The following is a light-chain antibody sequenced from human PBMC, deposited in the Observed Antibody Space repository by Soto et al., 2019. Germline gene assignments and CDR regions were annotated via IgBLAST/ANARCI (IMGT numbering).Light chain of an antibody. V-gene: IGKV1-5*03. CDR3: QQYDSYPIT. CDR2: KTS. CDR1: QNISIW. J-gene: IGKJ5*01. Sequence: DIQMTQSPSTLSAYVRDRVTITCRASQNISIWLAWYQQKPGKAPKLLIYKTSTPESGDPSRLSGSGSDTVFTLSSSSLQPDNFATYYWQQYDSYPITFGQGTRLE.